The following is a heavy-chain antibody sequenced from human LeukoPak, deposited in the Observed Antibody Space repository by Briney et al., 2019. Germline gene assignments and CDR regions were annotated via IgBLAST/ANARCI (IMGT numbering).Heavy chain of an antibody. CDR3: AKDRRPNNYYASGSDY. CDR1: GFNFGSYS. Sequence: GGSLRLSCAASGFNFGSYSMTWVRQAPGKGLEWVSVISADSATTFYADSVKGRFTISRDNSKNTLYMQMNSLRAEDTAVYYCAKDRRPNNYYASGSDYWGQGTLVTVSS. V-gene: IGHV3-23*01. J-gene: IGHJ4*02. D-gene: IGHD3-10*01. CDR2: ISADSATT.